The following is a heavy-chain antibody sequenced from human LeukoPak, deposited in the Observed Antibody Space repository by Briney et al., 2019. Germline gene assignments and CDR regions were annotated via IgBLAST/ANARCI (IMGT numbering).Heavy chain of an antibody. CDR1: GFTFSSYA. Sequence: GGSLRLSCAASGFTFSSYAISWVRQAPGKGLEWVSAISGSGGSTYYADSVKGRFTISRDNSKNTLYLQMNSLRAEDTAVYYCAKTPLIWGFAYWYFDLWGRGTLVTVSS. D-gene: IGHD3-16*01. CDR3: AKTPLIWGFAYWYFDL. J-gene: IGHJ2*01. V-gene: IGHV3-23*01. CDR2: ISGSGGST.